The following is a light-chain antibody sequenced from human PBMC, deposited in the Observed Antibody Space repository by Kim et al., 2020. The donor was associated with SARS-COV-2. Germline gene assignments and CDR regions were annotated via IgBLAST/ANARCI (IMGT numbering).Light chain of an antibody. Sequence: GQKVTISCSGSSSNIGSHSVYWYQQLPGTVPKLLIYRNDQRPSGVPDRFSGSKSGTSASLAISGLQSADEADYYCAARDDTLSGCLFGGGTKVTVL. CDR1: SSNIGSHS. CDR3: AARDDTLSGCL. J-gene: IGLJ1*01. V-gene: IGLV1-47*01. CDR2: RND.